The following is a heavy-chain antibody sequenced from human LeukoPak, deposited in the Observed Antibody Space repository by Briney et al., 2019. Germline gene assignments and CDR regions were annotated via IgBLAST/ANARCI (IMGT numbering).Heavy chain of an antibody. CDR1: GYSISSGYY. Sequence: SETLSPTCAVSGYSISSGYYWGWIRQPPGKGLEWIGSIYHSGSTYYNPSLKSRVTISVDTSKNQFSLKLSSVTAADTAVYYCARDSPPYDFWSGYQRDTYFDYWGQGTLVTVSS. CDR2: IYHSGST. J-gene: IGHJ4*02. V-gene: IGHV4-38-2*02. D-gene: IGHD3-3*01. CDR3: ARDSPPYDFWSGYQRDTYFDY.